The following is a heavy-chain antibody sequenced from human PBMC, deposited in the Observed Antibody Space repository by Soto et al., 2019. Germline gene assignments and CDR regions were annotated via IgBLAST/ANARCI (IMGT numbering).Heavy chain of an antibody. D-gene: IGHD2-15*01. Sequence: QVQLVQSGAEVKKPGSSVRVSCKASGTIFSSYTISWVRQAPGQGLAWMGRIIPILGETNYAQKFRGRVTITADKSTNTTYMQLNSLRLEDTAVYYCARGVGCSMDDWGQGTTVTVSS. CDR3: ARGVGCSMDD. CDR1: GTIFSSYT. V-gene: IGHV1-69*08. CDR2: IIPILGET. J-gene: IGHJ6*02.